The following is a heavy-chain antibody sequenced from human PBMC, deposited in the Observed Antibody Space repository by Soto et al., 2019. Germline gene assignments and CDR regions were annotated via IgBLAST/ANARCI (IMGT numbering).Heavy chain of an antibody. V-gene: IGHV4-4*07. CDR1: GGSISSYY. J-gene: IGHJ4*02. CDR2: IYTSGST. D-gene: IGHD3-3*01. CDR3: ARDFLAVGFLVTDY. Sequence: QVQLQESGPGLVKPSETLSLTCTVSGGSISSYYWSWIRQPAGKGLEWIGRIYTSGSTNYNPSLKSRVTISVDTSKNQFSLKLSSVTAADTAVYYCARDFLAVGFLVTDYWGQGTLVTVSS.